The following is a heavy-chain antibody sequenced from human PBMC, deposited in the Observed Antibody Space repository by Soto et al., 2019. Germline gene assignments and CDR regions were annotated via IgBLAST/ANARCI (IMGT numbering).Heavy chain of an antibody. J-gene: IGHJ4*02. Sequence: GGSLRLSCSASGFTFSSYAMHWVRQAPGKGLEYVSAISSNGGSTYYADSVKGRFTISRDNSKNTLYLQMSSLRAEDKAVYYCVNLNSGSYFDYWGQGTLVTVSS. D-gene: IGHD1-26*01. CDR1: GFTFSSYA. CDR2: ISSNGGST. CDR3: VNLNSGSYFDY. V-gene: IGHV3-64D*09.